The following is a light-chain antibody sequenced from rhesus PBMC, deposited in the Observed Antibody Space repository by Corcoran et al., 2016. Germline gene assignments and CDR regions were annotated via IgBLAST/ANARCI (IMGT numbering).Light chain of an antibody. CDR2: YAS. J-gene: IGKJ3*01. CDR3: QQYHSDPFT. V-gene: IGKV1-37*01. Sequence: DIQMTQSPSSLSASVGDRVTITCRASQGISSYLAWYPQKPGKAPKPLIYYASNLESGVPSRFTGRGSGTEFTLTISSLQPEDFATYYCQQYHSDPFTFGPGTKLDIK. CDR1: QGISSY.